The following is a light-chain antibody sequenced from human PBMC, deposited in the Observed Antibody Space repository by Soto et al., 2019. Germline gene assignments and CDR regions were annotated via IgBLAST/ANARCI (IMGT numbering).Light chain of an antibody. CDR2: GAS. Sequence: EIVLTQSPGTLSLSPGERATLSCRASQSVSSSYLAWYQQKPGQAPRLLIYGASIRATGIPDRFSGSGAGTDFTLSISRLKPEDFAVYYCQQYGSGHRLYTLGQGTKLDIK. J-gene: IGKJ2*01. V-gene: IGKV3-20*01. CDR3: QQYGSGHRLYT. CDR1: QSVSSSY.